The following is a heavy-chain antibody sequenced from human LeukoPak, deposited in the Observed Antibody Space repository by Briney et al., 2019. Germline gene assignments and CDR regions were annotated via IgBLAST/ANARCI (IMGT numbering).Heavy chain of an antibody. CDR3: ARVPGTDAFDI. D-gene: IGHD3-10*01. CDR2: IYHSGST. V-gene: IGHV4-38-2*02. CDR1: SYSISSGYY. Sequence: SETLSLTCTVSSYSISSGYYWGWVRQPPGKGLEWIGSIYHSGSTYYNPFPKSRVTISVDTSKNQFSLKLSSVTAADTAVYYCARVPGTDAFDIWGQGTMVTVSS. J-gene: IGHJ3*02.